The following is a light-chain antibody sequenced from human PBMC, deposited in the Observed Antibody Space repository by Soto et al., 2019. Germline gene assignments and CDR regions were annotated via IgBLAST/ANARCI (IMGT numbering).Light chain of an antibody. Sequence: DIVMTQSPDSLAVSLGERATINCKSSQRVLYSSNTKNYLAWYQQTPGPPPKLLIYWASTRDAVVPERFSGSWSGEDFTLTSSRLPDEDVAFYYCQQYYSTTWTFGQGTKVEIK. CDR3: QQYYSTTWT. J-gene: IGKJ1*01. CDR2: WAS. CDR1: QRVLYSSNTKNY. V-gene: IGKV4-1*01.